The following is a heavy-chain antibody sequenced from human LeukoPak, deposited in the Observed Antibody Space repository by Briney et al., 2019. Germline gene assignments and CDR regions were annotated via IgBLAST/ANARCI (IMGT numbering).Heavy chain of an antibody. CDR3: ARGNYGFDY. D-gene: IGHD1-7*01. V-gene: IGHV3-11*04. CDR2: ISNNGNII. J-gene: IGHJ4*02. Sequence: GGSLRLSCAASGFTFSDYYMSWIRQAPGKGLEWISYISNNGNIIYYAESLKGRFTISRDNTKNSLYLQVNSLRAEDTAVYYCARGNYGFDYWGQGTLVTVSS. CDR1: GFTFSDYY.